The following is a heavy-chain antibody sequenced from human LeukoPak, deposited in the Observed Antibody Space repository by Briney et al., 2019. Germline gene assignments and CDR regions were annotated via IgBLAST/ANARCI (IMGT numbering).Heavy chain of an antibody. CDR3: AKYRITMIVVVPHFDY. Sequence: PGGSLRLSCAASGFTFRSYGMSWVRQAPGKGLEWVSAISGSGGSTYYADSVKGRFTISRDNSKNTLYLQMNSLRAEDTAVYYCAKYRITMIVVVPHFDYWGQGTLVTVSS. V-gene: IGHV3-23*01. CDR2: ISGSGGST. CDR1: GFTFRSYG. J-gene: IGHJ4*02. D-gene: IGHD3-22*01.